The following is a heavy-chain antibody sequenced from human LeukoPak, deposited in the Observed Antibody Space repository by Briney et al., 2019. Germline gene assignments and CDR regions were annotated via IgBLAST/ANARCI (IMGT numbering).Heavy chain of an antibody. CDR3: AKDQGFRQWLVRDLDY. V-gene: IGHV4-4*02. Sequence: SETLSLTCAVSGGSISSSNWWSWVRQPPGKGLEWIGEIYHSGSTNYNPSLKSRVTISVDKSKNQFSLKLSSVTAADTAVYYCAKDQGFRQWLVRDLDYWGQGTLVTVSS. D-gene: IGHD6-19*01. J-gene: IGHJ4*02. CDR1: GGSISSSNW. CDR2: IYHSGST.